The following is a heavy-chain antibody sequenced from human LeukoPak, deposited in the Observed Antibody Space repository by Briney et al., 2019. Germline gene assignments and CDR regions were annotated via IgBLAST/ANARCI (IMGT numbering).Heavy chain of an antibody. CDR3: ARAWGLGYCSGGSCYTDPYYFDY. V-gene: IGHV3-53*01. Sequence: GGSLRLSCAASGFTVGSNYMSWVRQAPGKGLEWVSVIYSGGSTYYADSVKGRFTISRDNSKNTLYLQMNSLRAEDTAVYYCARAWGLGYCSGGSCYTDPYYFDYWGQGTLVTVSS. D-gene: IGHD2-15*01. J-gene: IGHJ4*02. CDR2: IYSGGST. CDR1: GFTVGSNY.